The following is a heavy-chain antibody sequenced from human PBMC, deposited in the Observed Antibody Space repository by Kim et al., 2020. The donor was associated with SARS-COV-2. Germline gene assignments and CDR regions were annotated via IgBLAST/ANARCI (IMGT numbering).Heavy chain of an antibody. CDR2: IYYSGST. Sequence: SETLSLTCTVSGGSISSYYWSWIRQPPGKGLEWIGYIYYSGSTNYNPSLKSRVTISVDTSKNQFSLKLSSVTAADTAVYYCARSYDILTGYHNTGGVLD. CDR1: GGSISSYY. CDR3: ARSYDILTGYHNTGGVLD. V-gene: IGHV4-59*01. D-gene: IGHD3-9*01. J-gene: IGHJ4*01.